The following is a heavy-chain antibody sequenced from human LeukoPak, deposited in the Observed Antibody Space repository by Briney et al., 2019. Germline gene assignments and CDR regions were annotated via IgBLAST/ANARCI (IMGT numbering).Heavy chain of an antibody. CDR1: GFIFSSYG. J-gene: IGHJ5*02. CDR2: IRYDGSNK. CDR3: VRSDWFDP. Sequence: GGSLRLSCAASGFIFSSYGMHWVRQAPGKGLEWVAFIRYDGSNKYYADSVKGRFTISRDNSKNTLYLQMNSLRVEDTAVYHCVRSDWFDPWGQGTLVTVSS. V-gene: IGHV3-30*02.